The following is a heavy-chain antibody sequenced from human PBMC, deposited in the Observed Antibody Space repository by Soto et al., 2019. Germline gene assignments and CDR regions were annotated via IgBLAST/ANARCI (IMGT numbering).Heavy chain of an antibody. Sequence: QVQLVESGGGVVQPGRSLRLSCAASGFTFSSYGMHWVRQAPGKGLEWVAVIWYDGSNKYYADSVKGRFTISRDNSKNTLYLQMNSLRDEDTAVYYCAGYCSGGSCQGGYYYYYGMDVWGQGTTVTVSS. CDR3: AGYCSGGSCQGGYYYYYGMDV. D-gene: IGHD2-15*01. CDR1: GFTFSSYG. J-gene: IGHJ6*02. V-gene: IGHV3-33*01. CDR2: IWYDGSNK.